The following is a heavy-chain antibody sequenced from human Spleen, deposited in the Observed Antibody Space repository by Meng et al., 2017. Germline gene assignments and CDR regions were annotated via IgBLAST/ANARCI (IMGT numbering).Heavy chain of an antibody. D-gene: IGHD1-14*01. V-gene: IGHV5-51*01. CDR1: GYNFATYW. Sequence: KVSCKGFGYNFATYWIGWVRQMPGKGLEWMGIIYPGDSDTKYSQSFQGQVTISVDKSISTAYLQWGSLKASDSAMYYCARRRENRLNFDYWGQGTLVTVSS. J-gene: IGHJ4*02. CDR3: ARRRENRLNFDY. CDR2: IYPGDSDT.